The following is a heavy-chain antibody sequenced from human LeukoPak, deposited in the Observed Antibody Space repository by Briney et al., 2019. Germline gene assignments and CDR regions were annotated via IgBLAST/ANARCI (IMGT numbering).Heavy chain of an antibody. D-gene: IGHD2-21*02. J-gene: IGHJ4*02. CDR3: ARDSVGIVVVTAIDY. CDR1: GFTFSSYS. V-gene: IGHV3-21*01. CDR2: ISSSSSYI. Sequence: GGSLRLSCAASGFTFSSYSMNWVRQAPGKGLEWVSSISSSSSYIYYADSVEGRFTISRDNAKNSLYLQMNSLRAEDTAVYYCARDSVGIVVVTAIDYWGQGTLVTVSS.